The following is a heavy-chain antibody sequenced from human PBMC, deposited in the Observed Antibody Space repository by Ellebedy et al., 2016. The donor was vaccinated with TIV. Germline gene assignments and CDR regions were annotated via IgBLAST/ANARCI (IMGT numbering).Heavy chain of an antibody. CDR3: ARASSYFDY. Sequence: GGSLRLXCAASGFTFSSYSMNWVRQAPGKGLEWVSYISSSGSTIYYADSVKGRFTISRDNAKNSLYLQMNSLRAEDTAVYYCARASSYFDYWGQGTLVTVSS. D-gene: IGHD2/OR15-2a*01. V-gene: IGHV3-48*04. CDR2: ISSSGSTI. CDR1: GFTFSSYS. J-gene: IGHJ4*02.